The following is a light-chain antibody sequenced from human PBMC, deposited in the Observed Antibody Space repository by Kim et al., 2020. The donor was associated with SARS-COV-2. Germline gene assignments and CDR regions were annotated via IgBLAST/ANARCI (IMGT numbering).Light chain of an antibody. J-gene: IGLJ2*01. CDR2: KDS. Sequence: PGQTARITCSGGALPKQYAYWYQQQPGQAPVLVIYKDSERPSGIPERFSGSSSGTTVTLTISGVQAEDEADYYCQSADSSGTYVVFGGGTQLTVL. CDR1: ALPKQY. V-gene: IGLV3-25*03. CDR3: QSADSSGTYVV.